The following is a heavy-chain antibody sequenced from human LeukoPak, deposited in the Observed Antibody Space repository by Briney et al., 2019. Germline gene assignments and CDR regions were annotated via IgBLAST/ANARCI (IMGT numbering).Heavy chain of an antibody. CDR3: ARYRGIAAAGIVDY. CDR2: IYYSGST. V-gene: IGHV4-39*01. CDR1: GGSINSGTYY. Sequence: PSETLSLTCTVSGGSINSGTYYWGWTRQPPGKGLEWIGSIYYSGSTYYNPSLKSRVTISVDTSKNQFSLKLSSVTAADTAVYYCARYRGIAAAGIVDYWGQGTLVTVSS. J-gene: IGHJ4*02. D-gene: IGHD6-13*01.